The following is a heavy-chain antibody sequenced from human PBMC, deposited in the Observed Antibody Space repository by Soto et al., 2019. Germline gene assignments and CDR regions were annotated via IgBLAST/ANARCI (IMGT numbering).Heavy chain of an antibody. Sequence: EVQLLESGGGLVQPGGSLRLSCAASGFTINTHAMTWVRQAPGKGLEWVSAFSGRSGDTYYAASVKGRFTISGDKSKNTVILEMNNLRAEDTAVYYCARDSSAWPNYFDSWGQGIQVTVSS. CDR2: FSGRSGDT. D-gene: IGHD6-19*01. CDR3: ARDSSAWPNYFDS. V-gene: IGHV3-23*01. J-gene: IGHJ4*02. CDR1: GFTINTHA.